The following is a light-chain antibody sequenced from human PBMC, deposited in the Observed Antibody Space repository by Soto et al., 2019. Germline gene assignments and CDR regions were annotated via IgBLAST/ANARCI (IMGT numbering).Light chain of an antibody. CDR2: AAF. J-gene: IGKJ5*01. CDR3: QKYESVPIT. Sequence: DFQMSNSPSSLSASVGDSVTITCRASQDIRYYLAWYQQKPGKAPKLLIYAAFTLQSGVPSRFTGSGSGTDFTLTISSLQPEDVATYYCQKYESVPITFGQGTRLEIK. CDR1: QDIRYY. V-gene: IGKV1-27*01.